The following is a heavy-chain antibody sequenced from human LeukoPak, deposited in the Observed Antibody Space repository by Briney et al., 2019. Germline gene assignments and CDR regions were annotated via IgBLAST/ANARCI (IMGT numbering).Heavy chain of an antibody. D-gene: IGHD3-9*01. J-gene: IGHJ4*02. V-gene: IGHV3-21*06. CDR3: ARAPYDILTGYSPYYFDY. CDR2: ISSSSTYI. CDR1: GFTLSNYN. Sequence: PGGSLRLSCAASGFTLSNYNMNWVRQAPGRGLEWVSSISSSSTYIYYADSVKGRLTISRDNAKNSLSLQVNSLRAEDTAVYYCARAPYDILTGYSPYYFDYWGQGTLVTVSS.